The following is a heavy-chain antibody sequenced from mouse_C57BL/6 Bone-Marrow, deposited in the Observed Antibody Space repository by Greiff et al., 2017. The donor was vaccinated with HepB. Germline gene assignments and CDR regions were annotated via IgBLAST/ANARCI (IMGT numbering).Heavy chain of an antibody. CDR3: ARSEVAFDY. J-gene: IGHJ2*01. Sequence: EVKLVESGGGLVKPGGSLKLSCAASGFTFSDYGMHWVRQAPEKGLEWVAYISSGSSTIYYADTVKGRITISRDKANNTLFLQMTSLRSEDTAMYYCARSEVAFDYWGQGTTLTVSS. CDR2: ISSGSSTI. CDR1: GFTFSDYG. V-gene: IGHV5-17*01. D-gene: IGHD1-1*02.